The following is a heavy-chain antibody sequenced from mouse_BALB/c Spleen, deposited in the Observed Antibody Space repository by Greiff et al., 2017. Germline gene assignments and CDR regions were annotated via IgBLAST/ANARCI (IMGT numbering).Heavy chain of an antibody. Sequence: VQLQQPGAELVKPGPSVKLSCKASGYNFTSYWINWVKLRPGQGLEWIGDIYPGSGSTNYNEKFKSKATLTVDTSSSTAYMQLSSLASEDSALYYCARGNYDSPWFAYWGQGTLVTVSA. CDR1: GYNFTSYW. V-gene: IGHV1-55*01. D-gene: IGHD2-4*01. CDR3: ARGNYDSPWFAY. J-gene: IGHJ3*01. CDR2: IYPGSGST.